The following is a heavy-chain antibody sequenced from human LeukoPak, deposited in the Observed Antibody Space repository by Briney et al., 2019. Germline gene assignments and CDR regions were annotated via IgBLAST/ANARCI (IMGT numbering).Heavy chain of an antibody. CDR2: IYHSGST. CDR1: GYSISSGYY. D-gene: IGHD3-10*01. V-gene: IGHV4-38-2*02. Sequence: PSETLSLTCTVSGYSISSGYYWGWIRQPPGKGLEWIGSIYHSGSTYYNPSLKSRVTISVDTSKNQFSLKLSSVTAADTAVYYCALGKVVRGVIGYYYYYMDVWGKGTTVTVSS. CDR3: ALGKVVRGVIGYYYYYMDV. J-gene: IGHJ6*03.